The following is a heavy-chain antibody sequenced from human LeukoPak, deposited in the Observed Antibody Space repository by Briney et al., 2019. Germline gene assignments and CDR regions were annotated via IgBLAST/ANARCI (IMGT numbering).Heavy chain of an antibody. CDR1: GYTFTGYY. D-gene: IGHD4-17*01. CDR2: ISAYNGNT. Sequence: GASVKVSCKASGYTFTGYYMHWVRQAPGQGLEWMGWISAYNGNTNYAQKLQGRVTMTTDTSTSTAYMELRSLRSDDTAVYYCARRYGDYVHYFDYWGQGTLVTVSS. V-gene: IGHV1-18*04. CDR3: ARRYGDYVHYFDY. J-gene: IGHJ4*02.